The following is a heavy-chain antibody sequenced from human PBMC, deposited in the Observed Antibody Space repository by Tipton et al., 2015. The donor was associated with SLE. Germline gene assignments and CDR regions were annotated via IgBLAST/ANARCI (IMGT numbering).Heavy chain of an antibody. CDR1: GGCFSGYS. D-gene: IGHD7-27*01. J-gene: IGHJ4*02. CDR3: ARGGRWGSVANFDN. CDR2: IYYSGNI. V-gene: IGHV4-59*01. Sequence: TLSLTCAVYGGCFSGYSWSWIRQRPGKGLEWIGYIYYSGNINHNPALESRVTISLDTSKNQVSLKLNSVTAADTAVYYCARGGRWGSVANFDNWGEGTLVTVSS.